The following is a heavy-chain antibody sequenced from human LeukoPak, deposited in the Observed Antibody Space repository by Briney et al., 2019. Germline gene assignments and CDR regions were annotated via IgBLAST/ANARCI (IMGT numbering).Heavy chain of an antibody. CDR2: IYYSGST. CDR1: GGSISSSSYY. J-gene: IGHJ3*02. D-gene: IGHD4-17*01. Sequence: SETLSLTCTVSGGSISSSSYYWGWIRQPPGKGLEWIGSIYYSGSTYYNPSLKSRISMSVDTSKNQFSLKLSSVTAADTAVYYCARGGWDYGDSGEDAFDIWGQGTMVTVSS. V-gene: IGHV4-39*07. CDR3: ARGGWDYGDSGEDAFDI.